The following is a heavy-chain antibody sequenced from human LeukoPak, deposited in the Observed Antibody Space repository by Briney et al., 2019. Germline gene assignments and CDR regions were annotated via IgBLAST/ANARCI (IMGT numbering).Heavy chain of an antibody. CDR1: GYSFIDSY. Sequence: ASVKVSYKASGYSFIDSYIHWFRQAPGQGLEWMGWINPNSGSTKYAQKFQARVTMTRATSITTAYLDLSRLTSDDTALYYCARESPMTTNYAADVWGQGTMVTVSS. V-gene: IGHV1-2*02. D-gene: IGHD2-8*01. CDR2: INPNSGST. J-gene: IGHJ3*01. CDR3: ARESPMTTNYAADV.